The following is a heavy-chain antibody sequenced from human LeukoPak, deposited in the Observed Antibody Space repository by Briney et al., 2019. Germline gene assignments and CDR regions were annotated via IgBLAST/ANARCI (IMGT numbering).Heavy chain of an antibody. CDR2: IDDDGAGT. D-gene: IGHD5-12*01. CDR1: GFPFSGYR. CDR3: ARSASGYDA. J-gene: IGHJ5*02. Sequence: GGSLRLSYAASGFPFSGYRMHWVRQAPGKGLVWVSRIDDDGAGTTYADSVKGRFTISRDNAKNTLYLQMNSLRVEDTAVYYCARSASGYDAWGQGTLVTVSS. V-gene: IGHV3-74*01.